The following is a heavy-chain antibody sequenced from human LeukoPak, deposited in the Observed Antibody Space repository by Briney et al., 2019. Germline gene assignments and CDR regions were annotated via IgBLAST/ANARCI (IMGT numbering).Heavy chain of an antibody. CDR2: IYTSGST. D-gene: IGHD2-2*02. CDR3: GRGTYCSSTSCYTAAAFDI. V-gene: IGHV4-61*02. CDR1: GGSLSSGSYY. Sequence: SETLSLTCTVSGGSLSSGSYYWRWIRQPAGKGLEWIGRIYTSGSTNYNTSLTSRVTIAVDPSKNQLTLRLSSVTAADTAVYYCGRGTYCSSTSCYTAAAFDIWGQGTMVTVSS. J-gene: IGHJ3*02.